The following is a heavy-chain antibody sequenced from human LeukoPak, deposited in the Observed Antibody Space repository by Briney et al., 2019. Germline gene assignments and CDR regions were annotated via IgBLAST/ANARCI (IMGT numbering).Heavy chain of an antibody. D-gene: IGHD3-22*01. CDR3: ARDVYYDSSGYYQYYFDY. V-gene: IGHV1-69*04. CDR1: GGTFSSYA. J-gene: IGHJ4*02. CDR2: IIPILGIA. Sequence: SVKVSCKASGGTFSSYAISWVRQAPGQGLEWMGRIIPILGIANYAQKFQGRVTITADKSTSTAYMELSSLRSEDTAVYYCARDVYYDSSGYYQYYFDYWGQGTLVTVSS.